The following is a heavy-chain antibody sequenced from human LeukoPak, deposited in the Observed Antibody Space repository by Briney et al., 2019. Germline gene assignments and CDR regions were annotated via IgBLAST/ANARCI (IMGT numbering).Heavy chain of an antibody. J-gene: IGHJ4*02. D-gene: IGHD3-10*01. CDR3: ARSGFGEAYFDS. CDR1: GYTFTSYA. V-gene: IGHV1-3*03. CDR2: INAGNGNT. Sequence: GASVKVSCKASGYTFTSYAMHWVRQAPGQGLEWMGWINAGNGNTKYSQEFQGRVTITRDTSASTAYMELSSLRSEDMAVYYCARSGFGEAYFDSWGQGTLVTVSS.